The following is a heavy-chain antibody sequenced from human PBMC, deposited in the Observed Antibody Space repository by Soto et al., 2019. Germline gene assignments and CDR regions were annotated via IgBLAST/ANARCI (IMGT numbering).Heavy chain of an antibody. Sequence: ASVKVSCKASGYTFTSYDINWVRQATGQGLEWMGWMNANSGNTGYAQKFQGRVTMTTDTSMSTAYMELRSLRSDDTAVYYCARGGGHYDILTGLDYWGQGTLVTVSS. V-gene: IGHV1-8*01. CDR3: ARGGGHYDILTGLDY. D-gene: IGHD3-9*01. CDR2: MNANSGNT. J-gene: IGHJ4*02. CDR1: GYTFTSYD.